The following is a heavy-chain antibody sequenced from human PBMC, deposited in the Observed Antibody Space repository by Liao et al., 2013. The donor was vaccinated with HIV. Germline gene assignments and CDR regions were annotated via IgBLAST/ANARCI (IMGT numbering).Heavy chain of an antibody. CDR1: GGSISSSSYY. CDR2: IYYSGST. D-gene: IGHD1-26*01. Sequence: QVQLQESGPGLVKPSETLSLTCTVSGGSISSSSYYWGWIRQPPGKGLEWIGSIYYSGSTYYNPSLKSRVTISVDTSKNQFSLKLSSVTAADTAVYYCARGEWDFGWAFVIWGQGTMVTVSS. V-gene: IGHV4-39*07. CDR3: ARGEWDFGWAFVI. J-gene: IGHJ3*02.